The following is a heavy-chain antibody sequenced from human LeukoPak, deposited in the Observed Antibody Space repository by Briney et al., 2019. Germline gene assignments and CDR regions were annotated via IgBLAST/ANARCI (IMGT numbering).Heavy chain of an antibody. CDR2: ISASGGTT. V-gene: IGHV3-23*01. CDR1: GFTFSSYA. CDR3: AKEYYLSGTYTHYWHFDL. D-gene: IGHD3-10*01. J-gene: IGHJ2*01. Sequence: PGGSLRLSCAASGFTFSSYAMSWVRQAPGKGPEWVSVISASGGTTHYADSVKGRFTISRDNSKSTLYLQMNSLRAEDTALYYCAKEYYLSGTYTHYWHFDLWGHGTLVTVSS.